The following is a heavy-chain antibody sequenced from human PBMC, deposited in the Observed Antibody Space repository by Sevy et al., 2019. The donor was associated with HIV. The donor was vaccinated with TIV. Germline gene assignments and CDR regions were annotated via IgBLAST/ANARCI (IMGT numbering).Heavy chain of an antibody. V-gene: IGHV1-24*01. J-gene: IGHJ4*02. Sequence: ASVKVSCKVSGYTLTELSMHWVRQAPGKGLEWMGGFDPEDGETIYAQKFQGRVTMTEDTSTDTAYMELSSLGSEDTAVYYCATSGRYSGSYGGAFDYWGQGTLVTVSS. CDR1: GYTLTELS. CDR2: FDPEDGET. D-gene: IGHD1-26*01. CDR3: ATSGRYSGSYGGAFDY.